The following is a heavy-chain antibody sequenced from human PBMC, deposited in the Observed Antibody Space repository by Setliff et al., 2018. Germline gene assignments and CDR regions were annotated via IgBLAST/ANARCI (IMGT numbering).Heavy chain of an antibody. J-gene: IGHJ6*03. CDR3: ARSSYYASGNSHNYYMDV. Sequence: SETLSLTCNVSGGSISSYYWTWIRQPPGKGLEWIGYFYHSGSTNYNPSLKGRVTMTSDTSRNQLSLKLTSVSAADTAIYYCARSSYYASGNSHNYYMDVWGKGTAVPVSS. V-gene: IGHV4-59*08. D-gene: IGHD3-10*01. CDR1: GGSISSYY. CDR2: FYHSGST.